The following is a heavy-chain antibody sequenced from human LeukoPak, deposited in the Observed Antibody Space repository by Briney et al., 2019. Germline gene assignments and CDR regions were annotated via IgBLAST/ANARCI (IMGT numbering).Heavy chain of an antibody. V-gene: IGHV4-59*01. J-gene: IGHJ4*02. D-gene: IGHD4-17*01. CDR3: ARSDYSYYLFNY. CDR2: IYYSGST. CDR1: GGSINSYY. Sequence: SETLSLTCIVSGGSINSYYWSWIRQPPGKGLEWIGYIYYSGSTKYNPSLKSRVTISVDTSKKQFSLKLISVTAADTAVYHCARSDYSYYLFNYWGQGTLVTVSS.